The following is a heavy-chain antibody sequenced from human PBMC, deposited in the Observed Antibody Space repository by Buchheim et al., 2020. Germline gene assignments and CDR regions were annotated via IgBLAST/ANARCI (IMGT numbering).Heavy chain of an antibody. CDR1: GFTFSSYG. J-gene: IGHJ6*02. CDR3: AKPLHDYGDYSYYYYGMDV. CDR2: ISYDGSNK. D-gene: IGHD4-17*01. V-gene: IGHV3-30*18. Sequence: QVQLVESGGGVVQPGRSLRLSCAASGFTFSSYGMHWVRQAPGKGLEWVAVISYDGSNKYYADSAKGRFTISRDNSKNTLYLQMNSLRAEDTAVYYCAKPLHDYGDYSYYYYGMDVWGQGTT.